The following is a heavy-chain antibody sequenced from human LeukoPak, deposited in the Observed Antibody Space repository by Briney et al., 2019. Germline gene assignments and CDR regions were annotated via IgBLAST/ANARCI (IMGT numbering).Heavy chain of an antibody. Sequence: ASVKVSCKASGYTFTSYGISWVRQAPGQGLEWMGWISAYNGNTNYAQKLQGRVTMTTDTSTSTAYMELRSLRSDDTAVYYCAQTFTAHSSGWAFDPWGQGTLVTVSS. D-gene: IGHD6-19*01. CDR1: GYTFTSYG. CDR2: ISAYNGNT. V-gene: IGHV1-18*01. J-gene: IGHJ5*02. CDR3: AQTFTAHSSGWAFDP.